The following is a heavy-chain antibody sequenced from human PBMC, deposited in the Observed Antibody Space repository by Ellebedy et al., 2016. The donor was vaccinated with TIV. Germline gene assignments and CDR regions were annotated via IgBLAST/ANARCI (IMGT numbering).Heavy chain of an antibody. J-gene: IGHJ6*02. D-gene: IGHD3-22*01. CDR2: IIPIFGTA. CDR1: GGTFSSYA. CDR3: ARGSKRVITFTYYYYGMDV. V-gene: IGHV1-69*13. Sequence: ASVKVSCXASGGTFSSYAISWVRQAPGQGLEWMGGIIPIFGTANYAQKFQGRVTITADESTSTAHMELSSLRSEDTAVYYCARGSKRVITFTYYYYGMDVWGQGTTVTVSS.